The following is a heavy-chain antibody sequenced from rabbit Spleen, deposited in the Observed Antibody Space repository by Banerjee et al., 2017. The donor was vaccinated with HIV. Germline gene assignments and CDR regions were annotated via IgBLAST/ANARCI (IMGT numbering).Heavy chain of an antibody. V-gene: IGHV1S45*01. D-gene: IGHD1-1*01. J-gene: IGHJ3*01. CDR1: GFSFSSKYY. CDR3: ARSLYISDPRLDL. CDR2: IYTTEYKT. Sequence: QEQLEESGGDLVKPEGSLTLTCTASGFSFSSKYYMCWVRQAPGKGLEWIACIYTTEYKTYYASWAKGRFTISKTSSTTVTLQMTSLTVADTATYFCARSLYISDPRLDLWGPGTLVTVS.